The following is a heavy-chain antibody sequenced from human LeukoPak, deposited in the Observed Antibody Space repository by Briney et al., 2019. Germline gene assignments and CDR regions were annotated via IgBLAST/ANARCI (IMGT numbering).Heavy chain of an antibody. V-gene: IGHV1-46*01. CDR1: GYTFTSNY. D-gene: IGHD6-19*01. Sequence: ASVKVSCKAFGYTFTSNYMHWVRQAPGQGPEWMGVISPSGGSTTYAQKFQGRVTLTTDTSTNTAYMELKSLRSDDTAVYYCARGKKPGVGVAGTGYYFDPWGQGTLVIVSS. J-gene: IGHJ5*02. CDR3: ARGKKPGVGVAGTGYYFDP. CDR2: ISPSGGST.